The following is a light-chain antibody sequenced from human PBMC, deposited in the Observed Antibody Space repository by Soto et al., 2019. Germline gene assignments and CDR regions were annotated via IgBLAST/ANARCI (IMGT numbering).Light chain of an antibody. CDR2: EVS. J-gene: IGLJ1*01. Sequence: QSVLTQPDSVSGSPGQSITISCTGTSSDVGGYNYVSWYQQHPGKAPKLMIYEVSNRPSGVSNRFSGYKSGNTASLTISGLQAEDEADYDCSSYTSSSIDYVFGTGTKLTVL. V-gene: IGLV2-14*01. CDR1: SSDVGGYNY. CDR3: SSYTSSSIDYV.